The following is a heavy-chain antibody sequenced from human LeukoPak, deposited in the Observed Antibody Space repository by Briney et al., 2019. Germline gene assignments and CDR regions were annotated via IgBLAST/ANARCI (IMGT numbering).Heavy chain of an antibody. J-gene: IGHJ4*02. CDR1: GYTFTSYA. CDR2: INAGNGNT. Sequence: ASVKVSCKASGYTFTSYAMHGLRQAPGQRLEWMGLINAGNGNTKYSQKLQGRVTITRDTSANTAYMELSSLRSEDTAVYYCARGIAAAVYYFDYWGQGTLVTVSS. D-gene: IGHD6-13*01. CDR3: ARGIAAAVYYFDY. V-gene: IGHV1-3*01.